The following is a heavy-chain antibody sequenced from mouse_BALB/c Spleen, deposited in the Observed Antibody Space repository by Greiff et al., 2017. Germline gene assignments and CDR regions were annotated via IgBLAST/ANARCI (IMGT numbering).Heavy chain of an antibody. Sequence: VQRVESGAELVRPGVSVKISCKGSGYTFTDYAMHWVKQSHAKSLEWIGVISTYYGDASYNQKFKGKATMTVDKSSSTAYMELARLTSEDSAIYYCATRSTMITTGFAYWGQGTLVTVSA. CDR1: GYTFTDYA. J-gene: IGHJ3*01. CDR3: ATRSTMITTGFAY. V-gene: IGHV1S137*01. CDR2: ISTYYGDA. D-gene: IGHD2-4*01.